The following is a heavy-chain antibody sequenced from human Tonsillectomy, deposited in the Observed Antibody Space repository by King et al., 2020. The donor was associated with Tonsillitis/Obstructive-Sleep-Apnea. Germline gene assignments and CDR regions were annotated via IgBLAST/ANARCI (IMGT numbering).Heavy chain of an antibody. CDR1: GITFSSYG. CDR3: ASGGDY. D-gene: IGHD3-10*01. CDR2: ISYDGSNK. V-gene: IGHV3-30*03. J-gene: IGHJ4*02. Sequence: VQLVESGGGVVQPGRSLRLFCAASGITFSSYGMHWVRQAPGKGLEWVAVISYDGSNKYYADSVKGRFTISRDNSKNTLYLQMNSLRDEDTAVYYCASGGDYWGQGTLVTVSS.